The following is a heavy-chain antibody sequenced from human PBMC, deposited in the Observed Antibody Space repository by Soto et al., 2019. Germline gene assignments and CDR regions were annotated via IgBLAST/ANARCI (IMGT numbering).Heavy chain of an antibody. CDR2: IYWDDGK. CDR1: GFSLSTSGVG. CDR3: AHRRSDGWSDFDY. D-gene: IGHD6-19*01. J-gene: IGHJ4*02. Sequence: QITLKESGPTLVKPTQTLTLTCTFSGFSLSTSGVGVGWIRQPPGKALQCLALIYWDDGKRFSPSLKTRLTITKDTSKSRVVLRVTNMAHEDTDTYYCAHRRSDGWSDFDYWGQGTLVTVS. V-gene: IGHV2-5*02.